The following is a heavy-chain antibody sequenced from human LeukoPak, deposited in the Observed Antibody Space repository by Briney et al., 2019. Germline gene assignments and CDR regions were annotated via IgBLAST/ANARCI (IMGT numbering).Heavy chain of an antibody. CDR3: ARHGAWGTPGGTGMDV. V-gene: IGHV5-51*01. CDR2: IYPGDSDT. Sequence: GESLKISCKGSGYSFTSYWIGWVRQTPGKGLEWMGIIYPGDSDTRYSPSFQGQVTISVDKSISTAYLRWSSLKASDTAIYYCARHGAWGTPGGTGMDVWGKGTTVIVSS. D-gene: IGHD4-23*01. J-gene: IGHJ6*04. CDR1: GYSFTSYW.